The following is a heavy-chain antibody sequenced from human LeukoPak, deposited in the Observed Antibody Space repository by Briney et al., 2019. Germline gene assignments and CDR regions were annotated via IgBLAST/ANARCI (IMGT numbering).Heavy chain of an antibody. D-gene: IGHD5-12*01. CDR2: IYHSGST. CDR3: AKSNGYGLIDY. J-gene: IGHJ4*02. V-gene: IGHV4-38-2*02. Sequence: SETLSLTCTVSGYSISSGFYWGWIRQPPGKGLEWIGSIYHSGSTHYNSSLKSRVTISVDTSKNQLSLKLSSVTAADTAMYYCAKSNGYGLIDYWGQGTLVTVSS. CDR1: GYSISSGFY.